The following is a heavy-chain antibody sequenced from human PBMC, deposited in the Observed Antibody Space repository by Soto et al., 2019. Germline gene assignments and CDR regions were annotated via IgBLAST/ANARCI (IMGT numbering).Heavy chain of an antibody. V-gene: IGHV3-11*01. CDR2: ISSSASSGSTM. CDR1: TFTFSDYY. J-gene: IGHJ4*02. D-gene: IGHD2-15*01. CDR3: ARDPLHAAATDPDY. Sequence: GGSLRLSCTASTFTFSDYYMGWIRQAPGKGLEWVSYISSSASSGSTMFYADSVKGRFTISRDNAKNSLYLQMNSLRAEDTAVYYCARDPLHAAATDPDYWGPGTLVTVSS.